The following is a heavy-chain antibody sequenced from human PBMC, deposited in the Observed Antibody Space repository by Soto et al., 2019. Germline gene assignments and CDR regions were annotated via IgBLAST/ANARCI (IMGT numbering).Heavy chain of an antibody. V-gene: IGHV4-34*01. CDR2: INHSGST. CDR3: AREPPPRYCTNGVCYTEGWGFDY. Sequence: SETLSLTCAVYGGSFSGYYWSWIRQPPGKGLEWIGEINHSGSTNYNPSLKSRVTISVDTSKNQFSLKLSSVTAADTAVYYCAREPPPRYCTNGVCYTEGWGFDYWGQGTLVTVSS. J-gene: IGHJ4*02. CDR1: GGSFSGYY. D-gene: IGHD2-8*01.